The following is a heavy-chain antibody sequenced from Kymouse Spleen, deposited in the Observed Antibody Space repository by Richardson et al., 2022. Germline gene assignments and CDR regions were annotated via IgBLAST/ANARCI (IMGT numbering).Heavy chain of an antibody. D-gene: IGHD6-6*01. CDR2: IWYDGSNK. Sequence: QVQLVESGGGVVQPGRSLRLSCAASGFTFSSYGMHWVRQAPGKGLEWVAVIWYDGSNKYYADSVKGRFTISRDNSKNTLYLQMNSLRAEDTAVYYCAREEYSSSFYYYYYGMDVWGQGTTVTVSS. CDR3: AREEYSSSFYYYYYGMDV. V-gene: IGHV3-33*01. CDR1: GFTFSSYG. J-gene: IGHJ6*02.